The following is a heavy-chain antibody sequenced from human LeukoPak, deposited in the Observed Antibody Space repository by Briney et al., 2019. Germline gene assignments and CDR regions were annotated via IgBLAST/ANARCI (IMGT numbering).Heavy chain of an antibody. J-gene: IGHJ4*02. CDR1: GFTFSSYS. V-gene: IGHV3-21*01. CDR3: ARGDVWGSYLFGY. CDR2: ISSSSSYI. D-gene: IGHD3-16*02. Sequence: GGSLRLSCAASGFTFSSYSMNWVRQAPGKGPEWVSSISSSSSYIYYADSVKGRFTISRDNAKNSLYLQMNSLRAEDTAVYYCARGDVWGSYLFGYWGQGTLVTVSS.